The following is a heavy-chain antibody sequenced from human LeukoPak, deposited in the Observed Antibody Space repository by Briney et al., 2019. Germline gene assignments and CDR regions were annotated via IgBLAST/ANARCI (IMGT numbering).Heavy chain of an antibody. CDR1: GGSISSYY. V-gene: IGHV4-59*01. Sequence: SETLSLTCTVSGGSISSYYWSWIRQPPGKGPEWIGYIYYSGSTNYNPSLKSRVTISVDTSKNQFSLKLSSVTAADTAVYYCARSYYDILTGYYLFDYWGQGTLVTVSS. D-gene: IGHD3-9*01. J-gene: IGHJ4*02. CDR2: IYYSGST. CDR3: ARSYYDILTGYYLFDY.